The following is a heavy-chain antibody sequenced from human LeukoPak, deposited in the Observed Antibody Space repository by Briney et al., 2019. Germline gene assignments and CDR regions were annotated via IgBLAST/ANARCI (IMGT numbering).Heavy chain of an antibody. V-gene: IGHV1-8*03. J-gene: IGHJ4*02. Sequence: ASVKVSCKASGYTFTSYDINWVRQATGQGLEWMGWMNPNSGNTGYAHKFQGRVTITRNTSISTAYMELSSLRSEDTAVYYCAGSGSYYNTFDYWGQGTLVTVSS. CDR2: MNPNSGNT. CDR3: AGSGSYYNTFDY. D-gene: IGHD1-26*01. CDR1: GYTFTSYD.